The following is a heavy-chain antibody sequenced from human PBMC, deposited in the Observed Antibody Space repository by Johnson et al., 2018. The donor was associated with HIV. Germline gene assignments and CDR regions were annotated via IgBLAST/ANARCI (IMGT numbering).Heavy chain of an antibody. D-gene: IGHD3-22*01. CDR2: IRYDGSNP. CDR1: GFTFSSYG. CDR3: AKGVDYYDSSPADAFDI. J-gene: IGHJ3*02. V-gene: IGHV3-30*02. Sequence: QVQLVESGGGVVQPGGSLRLSCAASGFTFSSYGMHWVRQAPGKGLEWVAFIRYDGSNPYDADSVKGRFTISRDNSKNTLYLQMNSLRAEDTAVYYCAKGVDYYDSSPADAFDIWGQGTMVTVSS.